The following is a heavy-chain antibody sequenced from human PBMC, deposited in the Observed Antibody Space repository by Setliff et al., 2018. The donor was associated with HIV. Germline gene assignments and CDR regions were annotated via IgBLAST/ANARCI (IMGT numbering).Heavy chain of an antibody. CDR1: GYTFTGYH. V-gene: IGHV1-2*02. Sequence: ASVKVSCKTSGYTFTGYHMHWVRQAPGQGLEWMGWINPNSGGTVYAQKFQDRVTMTRDTSSSTAYMELSRLRSDDTAVYYCATGRDSSGYYFLADYWGRGTXXXVSS. D-gene: IGHD3-22*01. CDR3: ATGRDSSGYYFLADY. J-gene: IGHJ4*02. CDR2: INPNSGGT.